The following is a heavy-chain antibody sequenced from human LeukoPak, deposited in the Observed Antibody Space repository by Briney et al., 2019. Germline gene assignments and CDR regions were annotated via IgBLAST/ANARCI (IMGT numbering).Heavy chain of an antibody. CDR2: IGGSGGST. Sequence: QAGGSLRLSCAASGFTFSSYAMSWVRQAPGKGLEWVSAIGGSGGSTYYADSVKGRFTVSRDDSKNTLYLQMNSLRAEDTAIYYCAKGRTSDYWGQGTLVTVSS. J-gene: IGHJ4*02. CDR1: GFTFSSYA. V-gene: IGHV3-23*01. CDR3: AKGRTSDY.